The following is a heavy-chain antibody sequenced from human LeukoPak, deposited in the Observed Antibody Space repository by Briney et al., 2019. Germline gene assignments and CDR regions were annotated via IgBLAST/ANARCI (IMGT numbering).Heavy chain of an antibody. CDR2: ISPHKGNT. D-gene: IGHD1/OR15-1a*01. V-gene: IGHV1-18*03. CDR3: ARDQQQGDHYSFYYMDF. Sequence: ASVKVSCKGSGYSFSNHGITWVRQAPGQGLEWIGWISPHKGNTNYQQRLQGRLIMTTDASTSTAYMELRDLRSDDMAIYYCARDQQQGDHYSFYYMDFWGEGTTVIVSS. CDR1: GYSFSNHG. J-gene: IGHJ6*03.